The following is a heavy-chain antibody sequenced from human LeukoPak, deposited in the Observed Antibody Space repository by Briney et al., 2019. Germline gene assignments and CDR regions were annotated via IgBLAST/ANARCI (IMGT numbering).Heavy chain of an antibody. D-gene: IGHD2/OR15-2a*01. CDR1: GGSISNYY. CDR2: ISYSGRT. V-gene: IGHV4-59*01. Sequence: SETLSLTCTVSGGSISNYYWSGIGKPPGKGPEWIGYISYSGRTNYNPSLKSRVTISVDTSKNQFSLKLSSVTAADTAVYYCARVLRGSIWYFDYWGQGTLVTVSS. CDR3: ARVLRGSIWYFDY. J-gene: IGHJ4*02.